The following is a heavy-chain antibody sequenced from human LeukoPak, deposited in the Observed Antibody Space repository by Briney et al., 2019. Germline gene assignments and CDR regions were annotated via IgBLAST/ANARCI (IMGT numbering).Heavy chain of an antibody. CDR2: ISSSSSYI. J-gene: IGHJ4*02. CDR1: GFTFSSYS. CDR3: ARDNPGGSGYRDY. Sequence: PGGSLPLSCPASGFTFSSYSMNWLRQAPAKGLEWVSSISSSSSYIYYADSVKGRFTISRDNAKNSLYLQMNSLRAEDTAVYYCARDNPGGSGYRDYWGQGTLVTVSS. D-gene: IGHD3-22*01. V-gene: IGHV3-21*01.